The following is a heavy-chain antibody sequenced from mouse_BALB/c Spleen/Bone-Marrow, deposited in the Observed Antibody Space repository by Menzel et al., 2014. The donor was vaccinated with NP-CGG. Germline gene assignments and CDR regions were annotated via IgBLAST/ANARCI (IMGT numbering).Heavy chain of an antibody. D-gene: IGHD2-3*01. CDR1: GFTFTDYY. CDR2: IKNKANGYTT. J-gene: IGHJ2*01. Sequence: EVHLVESGGGLVQPGGSLVLSCATSGFTFTDYYMNWVRQPPGKALEWLGFIKNKANGYTTEYSASVKGRFTISRDISQSILYLQMNTLRAEDSATYYCARDMGGLLFDYWGQGTTLTVSS. CDR3: ARDMGGLLFDY. V-gene: IGHV7-3*02.